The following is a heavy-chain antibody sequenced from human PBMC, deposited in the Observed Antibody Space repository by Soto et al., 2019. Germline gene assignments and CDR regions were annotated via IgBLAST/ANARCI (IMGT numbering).Heavy chain of an antibody. D-gene: IGHD6-19*01. CDR1: GFTFSDYA. CDR2: VSHDGRNT. CDR3: ATGGRQWLVTSDFNY. V-gene: IGHV3-30*03. Sequence: VQLVESGGGVVQPGRSLRLSFASSGFTFSDYAMHWVRQAPGKGLEWVAVVSHDGRNTHYADSVKGRFTISRDSSKNTVSLEMTSLRAEDTAVYYCATGGRQWLVTSDFNYWGQGALVTVSS. J-gene: IGHJ4*02.